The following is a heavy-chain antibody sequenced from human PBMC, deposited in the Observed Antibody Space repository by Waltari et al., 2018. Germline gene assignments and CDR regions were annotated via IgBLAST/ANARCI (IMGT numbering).Heavy chain of an antibody. CDR2: IYYSGST. J-gene: IGHJ4*02. Sequence: QVQLQESGPGLVKPSETLSLTCPVSGGSISSYYWSWIRQPPGKGLEWIGYIYYSGSTNYNPSPKSRVTISVDTSKNQFSLKLSSVTAADTAVYYCARGNSLQQLGFDYWGQGTLVTVSS. CDR1: GGSISSYY. D-gene: IGHD6-13*01. V-gene: IGHV4-59*01. CDR3: ARGNSLQQLGFDY.